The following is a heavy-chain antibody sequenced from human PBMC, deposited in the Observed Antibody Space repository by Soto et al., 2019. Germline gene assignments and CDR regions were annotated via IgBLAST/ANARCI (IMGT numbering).Heavy chain of an antibody. D-gene: IGHD6-19*01. V-gene: IGHV3-23*01. J-gene: IGHJ5*02. Sequence: EVQLLESGGGLVQPGGSLRLSCAASGFTFSSYAMSWVRQAPGKGLEWVSAISGSGGSTYYADSVKGRFTISRDNSKNTLYLQMNSLRAEDTAVYYFATRYPTHEGYSSGWHWFDPWGQGTLVTVSS. CDR1: GFTFSSYA. CDR3: ATRYPTHEGYSSGWHWFDP. CDR2: ISGSGGST.